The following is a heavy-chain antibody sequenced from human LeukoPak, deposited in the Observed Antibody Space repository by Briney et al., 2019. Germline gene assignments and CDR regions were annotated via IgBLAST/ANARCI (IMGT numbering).Heavy chain of an antibody. CDR2: IYYSGST. J-gene: IGHJ4*02. D-gene: IGHD3-9*01. CDR1: GGSISSSY. Sequence: SETLSLTCTVSGGSISSSYWSWIRQPPGKGLEWIGYIYYSGSTNYNPSLKSRVTISVDTSKNQFSLKLSSVTAADTAVYYCAREVRYYDILTGYYAPYFDYWGQGTLVTVST. V-gene: IGHV4-59*01. CDR3: AREVRYYDILTGYYAPYFDY.